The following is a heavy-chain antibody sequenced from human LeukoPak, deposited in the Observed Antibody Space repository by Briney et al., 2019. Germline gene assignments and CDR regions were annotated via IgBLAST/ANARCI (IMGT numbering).Heavy chain of an antibody. CDR1: GFTFGSFS. V-gene: IGHV3-48*04. CDR2: ISSGSTVI. D-gene: IGHD1-26*01. Sequence: GGSLRLSCAASGFTFGSFSMNWVRQAPGKGLEWVSYISSGSTVIYYGDSVKGRFTISRDNAKNSLFLQVNSLRAEDTAVYYCVRVRSGGYFAFDIWGQGTMVTVSS. CDR3: VRVRSGGYFAFDI. J-gene: IGHJ3*02.